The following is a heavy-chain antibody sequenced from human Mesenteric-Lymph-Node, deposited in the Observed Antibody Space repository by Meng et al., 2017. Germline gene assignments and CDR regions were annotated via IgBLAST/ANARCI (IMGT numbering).Heavy chain of an antibody. CDR3: VRVIPVVTKGWFDP. CDR1: GFTFSSYW. Sequence: GESLKISCAASGFTFSSYWMHWVRQAPGKGLVWVSRINSDGSSTSYADSVKGRFIISRDNAKNSLYLQMNSLRAEDTAVYYCVRVIPVVTKGWFDPWGQGTLVTVSS. J-gene: IGHJ5*02. V-gene: IGHV3-74*01. CDR2: INSDGSST. D-gene: IGHD2-21*02.